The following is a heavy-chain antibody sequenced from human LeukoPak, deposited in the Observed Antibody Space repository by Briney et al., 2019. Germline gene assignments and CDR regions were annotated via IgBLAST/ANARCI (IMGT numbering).Heavy chain of an antibody. Sequence: GESLRISCKGSGYSFTSYWITWVRLMPGKGLEWMGRIDPGDSYTNYSPSFQGHVTISADKSINTAYLQWSSLKASDTAMYYCARLRGSGPYYYNGLDVWGKGTTVTVSS. CDR3: ARLRGSGPYYYNGLDV. V-gene: IGHV5-10-1*01. J-gene: IGHJ6*04. D-gene: IGHD3-10*01. CDR1: GYSFTSYW. CDR2: IDPGDSYT.